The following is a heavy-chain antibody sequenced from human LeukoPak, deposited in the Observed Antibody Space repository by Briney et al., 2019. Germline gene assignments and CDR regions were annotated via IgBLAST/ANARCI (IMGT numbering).Heavy chain of an antibody. CDR2: ISGSGDSI. J-gene: IGHJ4*02. D-gene: IGHD2-2*01. V-gene: IGHV3-48*01. Sequence: GGSLRLSCAASGFTFSSHRMNLVRQAPGKGLEWVSYISGSGDSIYYADSVKGRFTMSRDNAKNSLYLQMNSLRAEDTAVYYCARVRDAYNYFHYWGQGTLVTVSS. CDR1: GFTFSSHR. CDR3: ARVRDAYNYFHY.